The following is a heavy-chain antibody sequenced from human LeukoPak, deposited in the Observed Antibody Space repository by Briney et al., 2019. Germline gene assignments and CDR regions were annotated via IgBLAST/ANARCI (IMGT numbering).Heavy chain of an antibody. J-gene: IGHJ6*03. CDR2: ITTSSSYI. CDR1: GFTFSTYN. CDR3: ARDPMSSSWYDYYYMDV. V-gene: IGHV3-21*01. Sequence: GGSLRLSCAASGFTFSTYNMNWVRQAPGKGLEWVSSITTSSSYIYYADSVKGRFTISRDNAKNSLYLQMNSLRAEDTAVYYCARDPMSSSWYDYYYMDVWGKGTTVTASS. D-gene: IGHD6-13*01.